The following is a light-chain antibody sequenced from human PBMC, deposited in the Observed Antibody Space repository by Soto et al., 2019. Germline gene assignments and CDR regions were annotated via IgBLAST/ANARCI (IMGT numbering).Light chain of an antibody. V-gene: IGKV1-39*01. CDR1: QGFSNY. CDR2: AAS. CDR3: QQSYRTPPIT. J-gene: IGKJ5*01. Sequence: DIQMTQSPSTLSASVGDRFTITCRASQGFSNYLAWYQQKPGKVPKLLIYAASSLQSAVPSRFSGSGSGTDFTLTISSLQPEDFATYYCQQSYRTPPITYGQGTRLEIK.